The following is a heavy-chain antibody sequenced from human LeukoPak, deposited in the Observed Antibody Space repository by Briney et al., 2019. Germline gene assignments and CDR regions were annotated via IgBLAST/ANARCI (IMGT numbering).Heavy chain of an antibody. CDR1: GFTFSSYA. J-gene: IGHJ4*02. D-gene: IGHD1-7*01. V-gene: IGHV3-33*01. CDR2: IWYDGSNK. Sequence: GGSLRLSCTTSGFTFSSYAMSWVRQAPGKGLEWVALIWYDGSNKYYADSVKGRFTISRDDSKNTLYLQMNSLGAEDTAVYYCARDPGTTHYYFDYWGQGTLVTVSS. CDR3: ARDPGTTHYYFDY.